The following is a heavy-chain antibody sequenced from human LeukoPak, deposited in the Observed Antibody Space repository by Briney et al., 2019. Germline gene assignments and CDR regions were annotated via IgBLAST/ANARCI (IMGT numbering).Heavy chain of an antibody. Sequence: GGSLRLSCAASGFTFSSYAMHWVRQAPGKGLEWVSSISSGSIHIYYADSVQGRFTISKDNAKTSLYLQMNSLRAEDTAVYYCARDSHRRNYDSSGYYTAFDIWGQGTMVTVSS. CDR2: ISSGSIHI. D-gene: IGHD3-22*01. CDR1: GFTFSSYA. CDR3: ARDSHRRNYDSSGYYTAFDI. V-gene: IGHV3-21*01. J-gene: IGHJ3*02.